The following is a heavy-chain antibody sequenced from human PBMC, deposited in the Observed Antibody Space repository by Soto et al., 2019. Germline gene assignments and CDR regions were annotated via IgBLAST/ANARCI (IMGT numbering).Heavy chain of an antibody. CDR2: INPNSGGT. Sequence: ASVKVSCKASGYTFTGYYMHWVRQAPGQGLEWMGWINPNSGGTNYAQKFQGWVTMTRDTSISTAYMELSRLRSDDTAVYYCARSEQQLPRPLEYWGQGTLVTLSS. CDR1: GYTFTGYY. J-gene: IGHJ4*02. D-gene: IGHD6-13*01. V-gene: IGHV1-2*04. CDR3: ARSEQQLPRPLEY.